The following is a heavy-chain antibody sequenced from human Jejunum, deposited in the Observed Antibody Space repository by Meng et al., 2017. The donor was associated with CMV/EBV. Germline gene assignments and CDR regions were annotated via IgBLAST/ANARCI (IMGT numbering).Heavy chain of an antibody. Sequence: CTVSGGSISSDNYYWTLIRQHPGAGLEWVGNIYYTGSTYYNPSLKSRLTISVDTSNNQFSLRLTSVTAADTAAYYCAGGPNLNYFDYWGQGALVTVSS. CDR2: IYYTGST. V-gene: IGHV4-31*03. D-gene: IGHD1-1*01. J-gene: IGHJ4*02. CDR1: GGSISSDNYY. CDR3: AGGPNLNYFDY.